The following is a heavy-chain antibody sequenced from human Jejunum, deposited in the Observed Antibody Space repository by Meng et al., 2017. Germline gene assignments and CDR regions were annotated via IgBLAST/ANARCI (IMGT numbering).Heavy chain of an antibody. Sequence: GESLKISCEASGFTFTTYAISWVRQAPGKGLEWVSAMSGNSDHTYYADSVKGRFTISRDNSKNTVYLQMNSLRAEDTAVYYCAKEFSTRWHYNWFDPWGQGTLVTVSS. CDR3: AKEFSTRWHYNWFDP. CDR1: GFTFTTYA. V-gene: IGHV3-23*01. CDR2: MSGNSDHT. J-gene: IGHJ5*02. D-gene: IGHD6-19*01.